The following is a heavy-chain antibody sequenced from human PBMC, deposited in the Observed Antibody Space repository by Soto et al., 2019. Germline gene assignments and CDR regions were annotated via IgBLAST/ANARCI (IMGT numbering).Heavy chain of an antibody. D-gene: IGHD6-6*01. CDR1: GYSFTSYW. J-gene: IGHJ6*02. CDR2: IDPSDSYT. Sequence: GESLKISCKGSGYSFTSYWISWVRQMPGKGLEWMGRIDPSDSYTRYSPSFQGQVTISADKSISTAYLQWSSLKASDTAMYYCARRGGSSSDYYYGMDVWGQGTTVTV. V-gene: IGHV5-10-1*04. CDR3: ARRGGSSSDYYYGMDV.